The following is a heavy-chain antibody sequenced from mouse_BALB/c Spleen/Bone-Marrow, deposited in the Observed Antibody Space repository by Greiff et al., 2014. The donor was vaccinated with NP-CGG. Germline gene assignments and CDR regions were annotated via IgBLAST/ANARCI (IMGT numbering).Heavy chain of an antibody. CDR2: ISNKANGYTT. CDR1: GFTFTDYY. Sequence: EVQLQQSGGGLVQPGGSLRLSCATSGFTFTDYYMNWVRQPPGKALEWLGFISNKANGYTTEYSASVKSRFTISRNSSQNILYLQMNTQRADDSADYSCARDKGRVCFDYWGQGTTLTVSA. CDR3: ARDKGRVCFDY. V-gene: IGHV7-3*02. J-gene: IGHJ2*01.